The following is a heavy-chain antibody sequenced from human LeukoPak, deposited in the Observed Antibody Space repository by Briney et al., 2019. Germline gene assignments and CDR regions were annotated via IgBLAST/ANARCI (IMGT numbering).Heavy chain of an antibody. D-gene: IGHD4-17*01. Sequence: PSETLSLTCTVSGGSISSGSYYWSWIRQPAGKGLEWIGRIYTSGSTNYNPSLKSRVTMSVDTSKNQFSLKLSSVTAADTAVYYCARVALVDYGDYWVDYWGQGTLVTVSS. CDR3: ARVALVDYGDYWVDY. J-gene: IGHJ4*02. CDR1: GGSISSGSYY. CDR2: IYTSGST. V-gene: IGHV4-61*02.